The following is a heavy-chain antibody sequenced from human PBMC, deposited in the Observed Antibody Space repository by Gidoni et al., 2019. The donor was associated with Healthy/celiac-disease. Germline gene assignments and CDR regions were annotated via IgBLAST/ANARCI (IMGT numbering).Heavy chain of an antibody. Sequence: EVQLVESGGGLVQPGGSLRLSCAASGFTFISYWMSWVRQAPGKGLEWVANIKQDGSEKYYVDSVKGRFTISRDNAKNSLYLQMNSLRAEDTAVYYCARDRPQWLVHFYYYYGMDVWGQGTTVTVSS. D-gene: IGHD6-19*01. CDR2: IKQDGSEK. CDR3: ARDRPQWLVHFYYYYGMDV. J-gene: IGHJ6*02. V-gene: IGHV3-7*01. CDR1: GFTFISYW.